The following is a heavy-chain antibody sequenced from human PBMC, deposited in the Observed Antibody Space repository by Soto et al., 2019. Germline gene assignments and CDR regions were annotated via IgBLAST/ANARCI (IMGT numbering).Heavy chain of an antibody. CDR1: GFTFISYW. D-gene: IGHD3-22*01. CDR2: INSDGSST. J-gene: IGHJ6*02. Sequence: GGSLRLSCAASGFTFISYWMHWVRQAPGKGLVWVSRINSDGSSTSYADSVKGRFTISRDNAKNTLYLQMNSLRAEDTAVYYCARVRGPTHRQAPTGGDSSGYYYYYYYGMDVWGQGTTVTVSS. CDR3: ARVRGPTHRQAPTGGDSSGYYYYYYYGMDV. V-gene: IGHV3-74*01.